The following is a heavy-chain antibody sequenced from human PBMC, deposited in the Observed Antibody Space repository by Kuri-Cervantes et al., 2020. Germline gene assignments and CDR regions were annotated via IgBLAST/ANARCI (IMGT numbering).Heavy chain of an antibody. J-gene: IGHJ3*02. V-gene: IGHV3-30*05. CDR2: ISYDGSNK. Sequence: LSLTCAASGFTFSSYGMHWVRQAPGKGLEWVAVISYDGSNKYYADSVKGRFTISRDNSKNTLYLQMNSLRAEDTAVYYCARDRKNYDILTGYYTGAFDIWGQGTMVTVSS. CDR3: ARDRKNYDILTGYYTGAFDI. D-gene: IGHD3-9*01. CDR1: GFTFSSYG.